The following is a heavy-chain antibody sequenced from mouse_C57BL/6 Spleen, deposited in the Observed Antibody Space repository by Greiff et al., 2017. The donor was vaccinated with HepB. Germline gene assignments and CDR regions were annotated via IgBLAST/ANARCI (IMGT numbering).Heavy chain of an antibody. D-gene: IGHD2-4*01. J-gene: IGHJ2*01. Sequence: EVQLQQSGAELVRPGASVKLSCTASGFNIKDDYMHWVKQRPEQGLEWIGWIDPENGDTEYASKFQGKATITADTSSHTAYLQLSSLTSEDTAVYYCTTRGLRRFDYWGQGTTLTVSS. V-gene: IGHV14-4*01. CDR2: IDPENGDT. CDR1: GFNIKDDY. CDR3: TTRGLRRFDY.